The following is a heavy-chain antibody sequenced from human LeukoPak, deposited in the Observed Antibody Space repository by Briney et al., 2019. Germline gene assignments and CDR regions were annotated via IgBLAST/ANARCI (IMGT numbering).Heavy chain of an antibody. D-gene: IGHD4-23*01. CDR1: GFTFSDYY. CDR3: ARDPTRNSWPY. J-gene: IGHJ4*02. Sequence: GGSLRLSCAASGFTFSDYYMSWIRQAPGKGLEGVSYISSSGSTIYYADSVKGRFTISRDNAKNSLYLQMNSLRAEDTAVYYCARDPTRNSWPYWGQGTLVTVSS. CDR2: ISSSGSTI. V-gene: IGHV3-11*01.